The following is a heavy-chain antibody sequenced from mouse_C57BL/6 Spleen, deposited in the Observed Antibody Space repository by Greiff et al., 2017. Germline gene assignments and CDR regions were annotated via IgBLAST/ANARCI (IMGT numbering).Heavy chain of an antibody. CDR1: GYTFTSYW. CDR3: ARCGESWLRQGDYYARDY. D-gene: IGHD2-2*01. CDR2: IDPSDSYT. Sequence: VQLQQPGAELVRPGTSVKLSCKASGYTFTSYWMHWVKQRPGQGLEWIGVIDPSDSYTNYNQKFKGKATLTVDTSPSTAYMQLSSLTSEASAVYYCARCGESWLRQGDYYARDYWGQGTSVTVSS. J-gene: IGHJ4*01. V-gene: IGHV1-59*01.